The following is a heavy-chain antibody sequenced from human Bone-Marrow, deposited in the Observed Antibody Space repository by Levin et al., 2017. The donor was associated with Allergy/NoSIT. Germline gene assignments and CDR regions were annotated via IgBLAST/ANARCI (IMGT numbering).Heavy chain of an antibody. V-gene: IGHV3-15*07. D-gene: IGHD4-17*01. J-gene: IGHJ4*02. CDR2: IKNEGDGGTT. CDR1: GFIFSNAW. Sequence: GGSLRLSCAGSGFIFSNAWMNWVRQAPGKGLEWVGRIKNEGDGGTTDYAAPVKGRFSISRDDSKKMLFLQMNSLRTEDTAVYYCATDRGGDFTFDYWGQGTLVTVSS. CDR3: ATDRGGDFTFDY.